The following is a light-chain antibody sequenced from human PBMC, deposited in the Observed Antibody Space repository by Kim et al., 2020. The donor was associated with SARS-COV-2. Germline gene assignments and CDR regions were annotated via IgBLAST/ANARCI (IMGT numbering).Light chain of an antibody. CDR3: QQSHSTPPT. V-gene: IGKV1-39*01. Sequence: AAIGDRVNSTCRASQSIRSYLNWDEQRPGRAPKLLINDASSLQSGVPSRCSGGGSGTDFSLTSSNLQPEDFAVYYCQQSHSTPPTFGQGTKVDIK. CDR2: DAS. CDR1: QSIRSY. J-gene: IGKJ1*01.